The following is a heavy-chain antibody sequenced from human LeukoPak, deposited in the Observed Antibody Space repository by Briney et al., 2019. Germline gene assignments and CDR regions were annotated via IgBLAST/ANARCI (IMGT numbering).Heavy chain of an antibody. CDR3: ARAPRSWGFDY. D-gene: IGHD7-27*01. Sequence: ASVKVSCKASGYTFTSNYIHWVRQAPGQGLEWMGMIYPRDGSTSYAQKFQSRVTVTRDTSTSTVHMELSGLRSEDTAVYYCARAPRSWGFDYWGQGTLVTVSS. CDR2: IYPRDGST. CDR1: GYTFTSNY. J-gene: IGHJ4*02. V-gene: IGHV1-46*01.